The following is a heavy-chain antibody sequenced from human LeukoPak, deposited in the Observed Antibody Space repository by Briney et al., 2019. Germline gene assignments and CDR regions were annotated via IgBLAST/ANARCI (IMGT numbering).Heavy chain of an antibody. J-gene: IGHJ4*02. Sequence: GGSLRLSCAVSGLTFSSYDMNWVRQAPGKGPERVASIEQDGSDIQYVDFVKGRFTISRDNGRNSVYLQMNSLRVEDTAVYYCARVTAWGYFDYWGQGTLVSVSS. CDR1: GLTFSSYD. D-gene: IGHD1-26*01. V-gene: IGHV3-7*01. CDR3: ARVTAWGYFDY. CDR2: IEQDGSDI.